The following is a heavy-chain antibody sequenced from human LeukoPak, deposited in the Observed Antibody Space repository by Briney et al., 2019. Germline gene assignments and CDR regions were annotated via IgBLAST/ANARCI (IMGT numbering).Heavy chain of an antibody. CDR1: GGTFSSYA. D-gene: IGHD2-2*01. Sequence: GSSVKVSCKASGGTFSSYAISWVRQAPGQGLEWMGRIIPIFGIANYAQKFQGRVTITADKSTSTACMELSSLRSEDTAVYYCARERGIVVVPAATPNWFDPWGQGTLVTVSS. J-gene: IGHJ5*02. V-gene: IGHV1-69*04. CDR2: IIPIFGIA. CDR3: ARERGIVVVPAATPNWFDP.